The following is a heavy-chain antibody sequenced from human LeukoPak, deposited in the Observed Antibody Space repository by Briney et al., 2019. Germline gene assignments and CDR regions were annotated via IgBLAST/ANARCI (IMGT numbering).Heavy chain of an antibody. CDR1: GGSISSGDYY. CDR2: IYYSGST. Sequence: SQTLSLTCTVSGGSISSGDYYWSWIRQPPGKGLEWIGYIYYSGSTYYNPSLKSRVTISVDTSKNQFSLKLSSVTAADTAVYYCAREPDYGSGSYYRWGAFDIWGQGTMVTVSS. J-gene: IGHJ3*02. D-gene: IGHD3-10*01. V-gene: IGHV4-30-4*01. CDR3: AREPDYGSGSYYRWGAFDI.